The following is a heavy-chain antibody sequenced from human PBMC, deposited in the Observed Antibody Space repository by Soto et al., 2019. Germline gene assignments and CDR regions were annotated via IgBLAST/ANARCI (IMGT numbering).Heavy chain of an antibody. CDR3: ARETWIQLGTFDY. CDR1: GGPISSGDYY. V-gene: IGHV4-30-4*01. Sequence: SETLSLTCTVSGGPISSGDYYWSWIRQPPGKGLEWIGYIYYSGSTYYNPSLKSRVTISVDTSKNQFSLKLSSVTAADTAVYYCARETWIQLGTFDYWGQGTLVTVSS. CDR2: IYYSGST. J-gene: IGHJ4*02. D-gene: IGHD5-18*01.